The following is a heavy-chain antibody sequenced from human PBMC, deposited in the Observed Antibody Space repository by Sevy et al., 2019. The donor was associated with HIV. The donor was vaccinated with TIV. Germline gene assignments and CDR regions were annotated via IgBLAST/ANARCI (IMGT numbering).Heavy chain of an antibody. J-gene: IGHJ6*02. CDR1: GFTFDDYA. Sequence: SLRLSCAASGFTFDDYAMHWVRQAPGKGLEWVSGISWNSGSIGYADSVKGRFTISRDNAKNSLYLQMNSLRAEDTAWYYCAKGLRGSDYYYYGMDVWGQGTTVTVSS. CDR3: AKGLRGSDYYYYGMDV. V-gene: IGHV3-9*01. CDR2: ISWNSGSI.